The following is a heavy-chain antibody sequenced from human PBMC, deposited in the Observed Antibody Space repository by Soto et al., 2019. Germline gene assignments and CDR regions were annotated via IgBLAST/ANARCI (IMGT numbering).Heavy chain of an antibody. CDR2: ISYDGNNK. Sequence: GGSLRLSCAASGFTFSDYTIHWVRQAPGKGLEWVAVISYDGNNKKYADSVEGRFTISRDNSKNTLYLQLNSLRDEDTAVYYCAKDNYPPGSDLNWGVNWLDASGPGTLVTDST. CDR3: AKDNYPPGSDLNWGVNWLDA. CDR1: GFTFSDYT. J-gene: IGHJ5*02. D-gene: IGHD3-16*02. V-gene: IGHV3-30-3*01.